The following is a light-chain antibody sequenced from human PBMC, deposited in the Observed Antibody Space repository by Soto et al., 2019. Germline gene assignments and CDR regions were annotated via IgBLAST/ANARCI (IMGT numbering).Light chain of an antibody. CDR3: QQYNNWPLT. J-gene: IGKJ4*01. Sequence: EIVMTQSPATLSVSPGERATLSCRASQSGSSNSAWYQQKPGQAPRLLIYGASTRATGIPAMFSGSGSGTEFNLTIRSRQSEDFAVSYCQQYNNWPLTFGGGTKVEIK. CDR1: QSGSSN. CDR2: GAS. V-gene: IGKV3-15*01.